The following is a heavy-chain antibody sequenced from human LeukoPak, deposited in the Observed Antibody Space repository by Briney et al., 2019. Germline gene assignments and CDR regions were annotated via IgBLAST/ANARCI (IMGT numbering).Heavy chain of an antibody. CDR3: ARDRPTGRSRGVVVQ. CDR2: ISSGGTYI. D-gene: IGHD2-15*01. V-gene: IGHV3-21*01. J-gene: IGHJ4*02. CDR1: GFTFDTYA. Sequence: PGASLRLSCAASGFTFDTYAMTWVRQASGKGLEWVSSISSGGTYIYYAESLRGRSTISRDNTKNFLYLQLSTLRVEDTAVYYCARDRPTGRSRGVVVQWGQGTLVTVSS.